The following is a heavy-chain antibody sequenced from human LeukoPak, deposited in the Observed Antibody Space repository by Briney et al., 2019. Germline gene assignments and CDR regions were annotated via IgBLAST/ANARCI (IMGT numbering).Heavy chain of an antibody. CDR2: IYYSGST. V-gene: IGHV4-61*08. Sequence: PSETLSLTCTVSGGSISSGDYYWSWIRQPPGKGLEWIGYIYYSGSTNYNPPLKSRVTISVDTSKNQFSLKLSSVTAADTAVYYCARGRRRSCTNGVCYLSHYWGQGTLVTVSS. CDR1: GGSISSGDYY. D-gene: IGHD2-8*01. CDR3: ARGRRRSCTNGVCYLSHY. J-gene: IGHJ4*02.